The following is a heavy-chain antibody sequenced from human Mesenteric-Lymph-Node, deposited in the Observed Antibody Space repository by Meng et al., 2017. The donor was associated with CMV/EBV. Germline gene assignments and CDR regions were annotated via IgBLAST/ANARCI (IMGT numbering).Heavy chain of an antibody. Sequence: SETLSLTCTVSGGSVSSGSYYWSWIRQPPGKGLEWIGYIYYSGSTNYNPSLKSRVTISVDTSKNQFSLKLSSVTAADTAVYYCASYQLLLGYYYGMDVWGQGTTVTVSS. J-gene: IGHJ6*02. V-gene: IGHV4-61*01. CDR2: IYYSGST. CDR3: ASYQLLLGYYYGMDV. D-gene: IGHD2-2*01. CDR1: GGSVSSGSYY.